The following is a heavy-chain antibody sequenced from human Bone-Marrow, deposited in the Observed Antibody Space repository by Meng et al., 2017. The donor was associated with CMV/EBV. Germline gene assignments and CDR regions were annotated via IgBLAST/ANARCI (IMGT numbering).Heavy chain of an antibody. CDR3: ARDRRLIGAFDI. CDR1: GFTVSSNY. CDR2: IYSGGST. Sequence: GESLKISCAASGFTVSSNYMSWVRQAPGKGLEWVSVIYSGGSTYYADSVKGRFTISRDNSKNTLYLQMNSLRAEDTAVYYCARDRRLIGAFDIWGQGTMVTVSS. D-gene: IGHD3-16*01. V-gene: IGHV3-66*02. J-gene: IGHJ3*02.